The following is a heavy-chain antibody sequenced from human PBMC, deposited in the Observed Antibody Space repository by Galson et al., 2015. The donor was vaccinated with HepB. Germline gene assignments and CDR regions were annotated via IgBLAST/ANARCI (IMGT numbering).Heavy chain of an antibody. CDR2: ISSNGRAT. Sequence: SLRLSCAASGFTFNTYAMHWVRQAPGKGLEYVSGISSNGRATYYANSVKGRFIISRDNSKNTLSLQMGSLRVEDMAVYYCAREVVGAPWFDPRGQGTLVTVSS. J-gene: IGHJ5*02. CDR1: GFTFNTYA. V-gene: IGHV3-64*01. CDR3: AREVVGAPWFDP. D-gene: IGHD1-26*01.